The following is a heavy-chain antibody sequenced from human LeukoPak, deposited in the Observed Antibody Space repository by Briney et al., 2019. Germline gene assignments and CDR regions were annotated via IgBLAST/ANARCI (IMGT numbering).Heavy chain of an antibody. V-gene: IGHV4-4*07. CDR2: IYTSGST. Sequence: SETLSLTCTVSGGSISSYYWSWIRQPAGKGLEWIGRIYTSGSTNYNPSLKSRVTMSVDTSKNQFSLKLSSVTAADTAVYYCARDLSFYSSSWYPSFDLWGRGTLVTVSS. J-gene: IGHJ2*01. CDR1: GGSISSYY. D-gene: IGHD6-13*01. CDR3: ARDLSFYSSSWYPSFDL.